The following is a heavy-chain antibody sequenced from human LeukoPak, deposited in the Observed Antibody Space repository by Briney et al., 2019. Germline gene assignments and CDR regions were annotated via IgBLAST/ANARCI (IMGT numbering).Heavy chain of an antibody. CDR2: IALDGSRK. V-gene: IGHV3-30*03. CDR3: ARDQGDASGWFFDY. J-gene: IGHJ4*02. CDR1: GFTFSHHH. Sequence: GGSLRLSCAASGFTFSHHHIHWVRQAPGKGLEWVTVIALDGSRKIYADSVKGRFTISRDNSKNSVSLQMNSLGVEDTAVYYCARDQGDASGWFFDYWGQGARVIVSS. D-gene: IGHD6-19*01.